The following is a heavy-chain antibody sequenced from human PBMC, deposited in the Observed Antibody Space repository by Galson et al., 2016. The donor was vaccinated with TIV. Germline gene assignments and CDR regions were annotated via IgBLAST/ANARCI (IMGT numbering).Heavy chain of an antibody. Sequence: SLRLSCAASGLIVTSNSMTWVRQAPGKGLEWVALIYDDGRTTYADSVKGRFTISRDNSKNILHLQMTSLRADDTAVFYCARDRRQCGSECYLRYYYGMDVWGQGTTVTVSS. CDR2: IYDDGRT. V-gene: IGHV3-66*02. J-gene: IGHJ6*02. D-gene: IGHD2-21*01. CDR1: GLIVTSNS. CDR3: ARDRRQCGSECYLRYYYGMDV.